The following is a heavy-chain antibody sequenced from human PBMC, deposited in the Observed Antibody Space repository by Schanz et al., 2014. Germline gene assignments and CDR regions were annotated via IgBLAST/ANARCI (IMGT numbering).Heavy chain of an antibody. CDR2: IQSDGSIT. J-gene: IGHJ4*02. Sequence: EVQLVESGGGLVQPGGSLRLSCAASGFTFSNTWMSWVRQAPGKGLVWVSRIQSDGSITTYADSVKGRFTISRDNSDITMYLQMNSLRAEDTAVYYCARGYSNIWSPMAYWGQGTLVAVSS. V-gene: IGHV3-74*02. D-gene: IGHD6-13*01. CDR3: ARGYSNIWSPMAY. CDR1: GFTFSNTW.